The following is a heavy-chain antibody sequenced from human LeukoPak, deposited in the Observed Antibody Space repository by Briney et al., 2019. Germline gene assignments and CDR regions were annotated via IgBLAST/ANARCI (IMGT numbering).Heavy chain of an antibody. Sequence: PSETLSFTCTVSGGSISSYYWSWLRQPPGKGLEWIGYIYYSGSTNYNLSLKSRVTISVDTSKNQFSLKLSSVTAADTAVYYCARTGITGTTPDYWGQGTLVTVSS. D-gene: IGHD1-7*01. V-gene: IGHV4-59*01. CDR1: GGSISSYY. CDR2: IYYSGST. J-gene: IGHJ4*02. CDR3: ARTGITGTTPDY.